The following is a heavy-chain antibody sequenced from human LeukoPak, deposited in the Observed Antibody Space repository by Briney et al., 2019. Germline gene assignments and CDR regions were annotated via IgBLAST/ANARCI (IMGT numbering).Heavy chain of an antibody. CDR3: ARADGSGSPHFDY. CDR2: IYYSGST. CDR1: GGSISSSSYY. J-gene: IGHJ4*02. D-gene: IGHD3-10*01. Sequence: SETLSLTCTVSGGSISSSSYYWSWIRQPPGKGLEWIGYIYYSGSTNYNPSLKSRVTISVDTSKNQFSLKLSSVTAADTAVYYCARADGSGSPHFDYWGQGTLVTVSS. V-gene: IGHV4-61*01.